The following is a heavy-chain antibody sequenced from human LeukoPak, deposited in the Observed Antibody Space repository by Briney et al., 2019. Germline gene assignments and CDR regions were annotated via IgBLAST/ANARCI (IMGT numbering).Heavy chain of an antibody. CDR1: GLTFSDYY. D-gene: IGHD4-11*01. J-gene: IGHJ6*02. Sequence: GGSLRLSCAASGLTFSDYYMSWIRQAPGKGLEWVSYISSSGSTTHYADSVKGRFTISRDNAKNSLYLQMNSLRAEDTAVYYCARDSPDYSIGYYYYGMDVWGQGTTVTVPS. CDR2: ISSSGSTT. CDR3: ARDSPDYSIGYYYYGMDV. V-gene: IGHV3-11*01.